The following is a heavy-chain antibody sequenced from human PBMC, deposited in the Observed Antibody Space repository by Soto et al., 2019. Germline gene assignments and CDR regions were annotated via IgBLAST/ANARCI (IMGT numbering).Heavy chain of an antibody. CDR2: ISSGSTTT. J-gene: IGHJ4*02. V-gene: IGHV3-48*02. CDR1: GFTFSTYT. Sequence: EVQLVESGGGLVQPGGSLRLSCAASGFTFSTYTMNWVRQAPGKGLEWVSYISSGSTTTYYANSVKGRFTISRDNAENSQYLQMNSLRDEDTAVYYCATIWSSYPFDYWGQGTLVTVSS. D-gene: IGHD3-3*01. CDR3: ATIWSSYPFDY.